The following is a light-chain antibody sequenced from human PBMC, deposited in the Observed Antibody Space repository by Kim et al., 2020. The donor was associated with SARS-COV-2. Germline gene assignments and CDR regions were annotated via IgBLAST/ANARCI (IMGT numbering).Light chain of an antibody. J-gene: IGLJ3*02. CDR1: SGHGTYA. V-gene: IGLV4-69*01. CDR2: INRDGSH. Sequence: QPVLTQSPSASASLGASVPLTCILSSGHGTYAIVRYQQQPGKGPRFLMRINRDGSHIKGDGIPDRFSGSTSGAARDLTISGLQPDDEADYYCQTCDTGIRVFGGGTQLTVL. CDR3: QTCDTGIRV.